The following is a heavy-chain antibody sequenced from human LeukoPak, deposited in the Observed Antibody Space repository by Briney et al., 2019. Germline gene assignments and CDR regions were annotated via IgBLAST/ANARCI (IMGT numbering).Heavy chain of an antibody. Sequence: GGSLRISCAASGFTFDDFGMSRVRQAPGKGLEWVSAISGSGGSTYYADSVKGRFTISRDNSKNTLYLQMNSLRAEDTAVYYCAKETSDFDWLLQDFDYWGQGTLVTVSS. D-gene: IGHD3-9*01. CDR1: GFTFDDFG. CDR2: ISGSGGST. V-gene: IGHV3-23*01. J-gene: IGHJ4*02. CDR3: AKETSDFDWLLQDFDY.